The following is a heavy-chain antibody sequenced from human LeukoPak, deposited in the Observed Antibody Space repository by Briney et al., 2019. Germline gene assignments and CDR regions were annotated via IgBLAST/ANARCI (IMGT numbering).Heavy chain of an antibody. Sequence: GGSLRLFCAASGFTFSSYSMNWVRQAPGKGLEWVSYISTSSSTIFYADSVKGRFTISRDNAKNSLYLQMNSLRAEDTAVYYCAKNPGGYDYRFDYWGQGTLVTVSS. D-gene: IGHD5-12*01. V-gene: IGHV3-48*01. CDR1: GFTFSSYS. CDR2: ISTSSSTI. CDR3: AKNPGGYDYRFDY. J-gene: IGHJ4*02.